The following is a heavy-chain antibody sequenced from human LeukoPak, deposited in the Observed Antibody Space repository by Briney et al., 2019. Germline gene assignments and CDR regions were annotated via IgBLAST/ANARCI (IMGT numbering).Heavy chain of an antibody. CDR1: GFTFSSSS. CDR3: AKDGGWTGSHFNGMDV. D-gene: IGHD3/OR15-3a*01. V-gene: IGHV3-21*04. Sequence: PGGSLRLSCAASGFTFSSSSMNWVRQAPGKGLEWVSSISSSSGHIYYADSVKGRFTISRDNAKNSLYLQMNSLRAEDTAIYYCAKDGGWTGSHFNGMDVWGQGTTVTVSS. J-gene: IGHJ6*02. CDR2: ISSSSGHI.